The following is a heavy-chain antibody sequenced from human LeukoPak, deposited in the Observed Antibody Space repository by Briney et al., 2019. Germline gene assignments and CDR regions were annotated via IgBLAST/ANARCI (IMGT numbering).Heavy chain of an antibody. V-gene: IGHV4-30-2*01. D-gene: IGHD3-10*01. CDR1: GGSISSGGYS. CDR3: ARDYGSGSYRVGFEY. J-gene: IGHJ4*02. Sequence: SETLSLTCAVSGGSISSGGYSWSWIRQPPGKGLEWIGYIYHSGSTYYNPSLKSRVTISVDTSKNQFSLKLSSVTAADTAVYYCARDYGSGSYRVGFEYWGQGTLVTVST. CDR2: IYHSGST.